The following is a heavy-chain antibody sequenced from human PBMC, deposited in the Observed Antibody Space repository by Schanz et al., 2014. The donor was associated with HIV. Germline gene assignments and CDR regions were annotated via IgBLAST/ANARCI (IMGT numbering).Heavy chain of an antibody. D-gene: IGHD2-2*01. Sequence: QVQLVQSGAEVKKPGSSVKVSCKASGDTFTGYYMHWVRQAPGQGLEWMGWINPNSGGTNYAQKFQGRVTMTRDTSISTYYMELSRLRSDDTAVYYCAREGYCNSTRCYSWLDPWGQGTLVTVSS. CDR2: INPNSGGT. J-gene: IGHJ5*02. CDR1: GDTFTGYY. CDR3: AREGYCNSTRCYSWLDP. V-gene: IGHV1-2*02.